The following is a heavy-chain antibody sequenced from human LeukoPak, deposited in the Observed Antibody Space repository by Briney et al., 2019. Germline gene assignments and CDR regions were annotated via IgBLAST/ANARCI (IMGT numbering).Heavy chain of an antibody. D-gene: IGHD2-2*01. CDR3: ARVGRIYCSSTSCFDAFDI. Sequence: SETLSLTCVVSGYSISSGYYWGWIRQPPGKGLEWIGSIYHSGSTYYNPSLKSRVTISVDTSKNQFSLKLSSVTAADTAVYYCARVGRIYCSSTSCFDAFDIWGQGTMVTVS. CDR2: IYHSGST. J-gene: IGHJ3*02. CDR1: GYSISSGYY. V-gene: IGHV4-38-2*01.